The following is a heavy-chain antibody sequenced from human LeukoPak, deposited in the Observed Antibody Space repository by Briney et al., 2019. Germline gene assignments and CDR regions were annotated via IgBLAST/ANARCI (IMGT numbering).Heavy chain of an antibody. CDR3: ARELQQQLVLTHAFDI. V-gene: IGHV4-39*01. J-gene: IGHJ3*02. Sequence: PSETLSLTCTVSGGSISSSSYYWGWIRQPPGKGLEWIGSIYYSGSTYYNPSLKSRVTISVDTSKNQFSLKLSSVTAADTAVYYCARELQQQLVLTHAFDIWGQGTMVTVSS. CDR1: GGSISSSSYY. CDR2: IYYSGST. D-gene: IGHD6-13*01.